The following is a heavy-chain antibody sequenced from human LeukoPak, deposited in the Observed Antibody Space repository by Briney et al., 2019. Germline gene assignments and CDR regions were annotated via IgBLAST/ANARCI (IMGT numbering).Heavy chain of an antibody. Sequence: GGSLRLSCAASGFTFSSDGMHWVRQEPGKGLEWVAVISYDVSNKYYADSVKGRITISRDNSKNTLYLQMNSMRAEDTAVYYCAKDWGGDGSGSYEPSLFDYWGQGTLVTVSS. V-gene: IGHV3-30*18. CDR3: AKDWGGDGSGSYEPSLFDY. D-gene: IGHD3-10*01. J-gene: IGHJ4*02. CDR2: ISYDVSNK. CDR1: GFTFSSDG.